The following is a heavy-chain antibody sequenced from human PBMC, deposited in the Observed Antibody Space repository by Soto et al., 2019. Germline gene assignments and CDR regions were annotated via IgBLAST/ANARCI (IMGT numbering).Heavy chain of an antibody. CDR3: ATMSGFFEF. CDR2: ITGSGDKT. V-gene: IGHV3-23*01. CDR1: AFRISSYS. Sequence: GLSLRLSFAATSAFRISSYSMSWVRQTPGKGLEWVSAITGSGDKTYYADAVEGRFTISRDNSKDTHYLQMSSLRAEDTAIYYCATMSGFFEFWGQGTLVTVSS. D-gene: IGHD3-3*01. J-gene: IGHJ4*02.